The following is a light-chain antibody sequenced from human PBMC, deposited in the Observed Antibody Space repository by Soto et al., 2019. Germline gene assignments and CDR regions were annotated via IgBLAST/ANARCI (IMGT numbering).Light chain of an antibody. V-gene: IGKV3-20*01. Sequence: EIVLTQSPGTLSLSPGERATLSCRASQSVSSSYLAWYQQKPGQAPRLLIYGASSRATGIPERFSGSGSGADFTLTISRLEPEDFVVYYCQQYGSSPPTFGQGTKLEIK. CDR1: QSVSSSY. CDR3: QQYGSSPPT. J-gene: IGKJ2*01. CDR2: GAS.